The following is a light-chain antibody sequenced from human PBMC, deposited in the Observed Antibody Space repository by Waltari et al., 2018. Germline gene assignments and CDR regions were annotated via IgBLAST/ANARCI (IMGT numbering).Light chain of an antibody. CDR2: ARP. J-gene: IGKJ3*01. CDR3: QQVNSYPFT. Sequence: IQLTQSPSSLSASVGDRVTITCRASQGISSYLAWYQQKPGEAPKLLIYARPTVLNGVPSRFSGSGFGTDFTLTISSLQPEDFATYYCQQVNSYPFTFGPGTTVDIK. V-gene: IGKV1-9*01. CDR1: QGISSY.